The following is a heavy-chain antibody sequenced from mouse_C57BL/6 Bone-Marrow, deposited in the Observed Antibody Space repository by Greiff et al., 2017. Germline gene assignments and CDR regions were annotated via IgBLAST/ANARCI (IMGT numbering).Heavy chain of an antibody. J-gene: IGHJ1*03. CDR3: ARPYYSNYWYCEV. CDR2: IYPGSGST. Sequence: QVQLQQPGAELVKPGASVKMSCKASGYTFTSYWLTWVKQRPGQGLEWIGDIYPGSGSTNYNEKFKSKATLTVDTSSRTAYMQLSSRTSEDSAVYYWARPYYSNYWYCEVWGTGTTVTVSS. CDR1: GYTFTSYW. V-gene: IGHV1-55*01. D-gene: IGHD2-5*01.